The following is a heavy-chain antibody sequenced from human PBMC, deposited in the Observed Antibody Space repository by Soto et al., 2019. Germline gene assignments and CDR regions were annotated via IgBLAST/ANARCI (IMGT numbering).Heavy chain of an antibody. D-gene: IGHD3-10*01. J-gene: IGHJ3*02. V-gene: IGHV3-53*04. CDR2: IYSGGST. Sequence: EVQLVESGGGLVQPGGSLRLSCAASGFTVSSNYMSWVRQAPGKGLEWVSVIYSGGSTYYADSVKGRFTISSHNSKNTLYLQMNSLRAEDTAVYYCARERLSAFDIWGQGTMVTVSS. CDR1: GFTVSSNY. CDR3: ARERLSAFDI.